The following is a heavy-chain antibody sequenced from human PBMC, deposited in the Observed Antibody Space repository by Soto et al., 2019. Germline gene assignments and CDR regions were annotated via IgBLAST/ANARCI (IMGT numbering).Heavy chain of an antibody. D-gene: IGHD2-8*02. J-gene: IGHJ6*02. CDR2: INPADSET. V-gene: IGHV5-51*01. CDR1: GYSYTSYW. Sequence: GESLKISCKGSGYSYTSYWIGWVRQRPGRGLEWMGIINPADSETNYSPSFQGQVTISADRSTSTAFLQWSSLKASDTAMYYCARASPSGYYYYGMDVWGQGTTVTVSS. CDR3: ARASPSGYYYYGMDV.